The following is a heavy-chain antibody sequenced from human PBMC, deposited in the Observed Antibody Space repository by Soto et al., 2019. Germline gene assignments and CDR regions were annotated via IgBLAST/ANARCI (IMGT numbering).Heavy chain of an antibody. CDR2: ISYSGTT. Sequence: QVQLQESGPGLVKPSQTLSLTCTVSGGSISSGNYYWSWIRQPPGKGLEWIGFISYSGTTHYSASLRSRVSISVDTSKNQLSLDLSSVTAADTAVYYCATMGTPVNGLYDFDYWGQGTLVTVSS. D-gene: IGHD4-17*01. CDR1: GGSISSGNYY. J-gene: IGHJ4*02. CDR3: ATMGTPVNGLYDFDY. V-gene: IGHV4-30-4*01.